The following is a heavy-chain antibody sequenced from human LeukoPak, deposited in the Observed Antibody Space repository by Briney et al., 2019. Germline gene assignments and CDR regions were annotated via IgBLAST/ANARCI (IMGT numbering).Heavy chain of an antibody. CDR1: GGTFSSYA. CDR2: IIPILGIA. D-gene: IGHD2-15*01. V-gene: IGHV1-69*04. Sequence: ASVKVSCKASGGTFSSYAISWVRQAPGQGLEWMGRIIPILGIANYAQKFQGRVTITADKSTSTAYMELSSLRSEDTAVYYCARGPVVVVAATLEFDPWGQGTLVTVSS. J-gene: IGHJ5*02. CDR3: ARGPVVVVAATLEFDP.